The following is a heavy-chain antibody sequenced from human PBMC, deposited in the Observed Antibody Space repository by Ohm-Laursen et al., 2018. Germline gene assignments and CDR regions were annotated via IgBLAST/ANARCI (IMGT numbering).Heavy chain of an antibody. Sequence: SLRLSCAASGFSFSSYWMNWVRQAPGKGLEWVANIKEDGSEKNYVDSVKGRFTISRDNGKNSLYLQMNSLRAEDTAVYYCVKDAGGTYDHWGQGTLVTVSS. CDR3: VKDAGGTYDH. CDR2: IKEDGSEK. J-gene: IGHJ5*02. V-gene: IGHV3-7*01. CDR1: GFSFSSYW.